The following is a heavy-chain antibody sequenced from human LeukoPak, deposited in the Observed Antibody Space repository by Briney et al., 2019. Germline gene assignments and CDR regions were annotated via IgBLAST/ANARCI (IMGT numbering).Heavy chain of an antibody. D-gene: IGHD2-2*01. Sequence: PGGSLRLSCAASGFTFSSYWMHWVRHAPGKGLVWVSRINSDGSSTSYADSVKGRFTISRDNSKNTLYLHVNSLRPEDTAVYYCARDREHIVLLPGAKRKTWYFDYWGQGTLVTVSS. V-gene: IGHV3-74*01. CDR3: ARDREHIVLLPGAKRKTWYFDY. CDR1: GFTFSSYW. J-gene: IGHJ4*02. CDR2: INSDGSST.